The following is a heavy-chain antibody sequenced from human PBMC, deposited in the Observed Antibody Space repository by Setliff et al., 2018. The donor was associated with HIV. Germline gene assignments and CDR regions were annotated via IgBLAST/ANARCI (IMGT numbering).Heavy chain of an antibody. Sequence: SETLSLTCAVSGDSVSGYYWSWIRQPAGRGLEWIGRVHNSAGSNYNLSLKSRVTMSVDTAKNQLSLKLTAVSAADTAVYYCARDRIEVLAASPHDVFDIWGRGIMVTVSS. D-gene: IGHD6-6*01. CDR2: VHNSAGS. V-gene: IGHV4-4*07. CDR1: GDSVSGYY. J-gene: IGHJ3*02. CDR3: ARDRIEVLAASPHDVFDI.